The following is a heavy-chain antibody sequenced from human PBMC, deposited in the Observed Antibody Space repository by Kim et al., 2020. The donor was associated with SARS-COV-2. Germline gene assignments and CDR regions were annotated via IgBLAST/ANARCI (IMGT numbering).Heavy chain of an antibody. J-gene: IGHJ4*02. CDR3: AKDRLWEGDDFDY. V-gene: IGHV3-30*02. Sequence: ADSVKGRFTISRDNSKNPVYLQMNSLRADDTAVYYCAKDRLWEGDDFDYWGQGTLVTVSS. D-gene: IGHD5-18*01.